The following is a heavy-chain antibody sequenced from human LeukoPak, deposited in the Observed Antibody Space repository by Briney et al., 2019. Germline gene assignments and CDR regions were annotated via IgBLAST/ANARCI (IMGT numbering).Heavy chain of an antibody. D-gene: IGHD2-15*01. CDR2: INPNSGGT. CDR1: GYTFTGYY. V-gene: IGHV1-2*04. CDR3: AREGSYCSGGSCPRNNGMDV. J-gene: IGHJ6*02. Sequence: ASVKVSCKASGYTFTGYYMHWVRQAPGQGLEWREWINPNSGGTNYAQKFQGWVTMTRDTSISTAYMELSRLRSDDTAVYYCAREGSYCSGGSCPRNNGMDVWGQGTTVTVSS.